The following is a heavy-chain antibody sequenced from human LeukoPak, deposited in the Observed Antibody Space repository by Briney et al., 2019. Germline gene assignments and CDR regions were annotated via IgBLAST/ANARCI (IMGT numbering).Heavy chain of an antibody. CDR1: GGSISGYY. V-gene: IGHV4-39*07. CDR2: IYYSGST. CDR3: ARDSLDY. Sequence: SETLSLTCTVSGGSISGYYWAWIRQPPGKGLEWIGSIYYSGSTYYNSSLKSRVTISLDTSKNQFSLKLTSVTAADTAVYYCARDSLDYWGQGTLVTVSS. J-gene: IGHJ4*02.